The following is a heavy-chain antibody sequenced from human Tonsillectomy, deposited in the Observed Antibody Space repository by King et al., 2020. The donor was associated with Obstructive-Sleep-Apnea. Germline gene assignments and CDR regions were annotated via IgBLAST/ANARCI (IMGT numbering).Heavy chain of an antibody. J-gene: IGHJ3*02. Sequence: QLQESGPGLVKPSETLSLTCPVSGGSIRTSSDYCVCVRHPPGKGLEWIGSIYFSGRTYYNPTLKSRVTISVDSSKNQFSLRLSSLTAADTAVYYCAEGVHTFDIWGPGTLVTVSS. CDR2: IYFSGRT. V-gene: IGHV4-39*07. CDR3: AEGVHTFDI. CDR1: GGSIRTSSDY.